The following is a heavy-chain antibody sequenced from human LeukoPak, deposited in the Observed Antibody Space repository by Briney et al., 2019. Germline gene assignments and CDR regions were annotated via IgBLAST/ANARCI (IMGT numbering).Heavy chain of an antibody. CDR1: GFTFSSYE. CDR2: ISSSGGTI. Sequence: SGGSLRLSCAASGFTFSSYEMNWVRQAPGKGLEWVSYISSSGGTIYYADSVKGRFTISRDNAKNSLYLQMNSLRAEDTAVYYCARKGPGRCGQGTLVTVSS. J-gene: IGHJ4*02. CDR3: ARKGPGR. V-gene: IGHV3-48*03.